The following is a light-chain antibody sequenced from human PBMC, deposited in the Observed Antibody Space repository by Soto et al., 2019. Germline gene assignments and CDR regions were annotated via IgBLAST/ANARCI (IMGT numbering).Light chain of an antibody. V-gene: IGKV1-27*01. Sequence: DIQMTQSPSSLSASVGDRVTITCRASQDIKKCLAWYQQKPGKSPKLLIYAASTLQSGVPSRFSGSGYGTDFSLTISGLQPDDVATYYCQRYDIAPWTFGQGTKVDIK. CDR1: QDIKKC. CDR2: AAS. CDR3: QRYDIAPWT. J-gene: IGKJ1*01.